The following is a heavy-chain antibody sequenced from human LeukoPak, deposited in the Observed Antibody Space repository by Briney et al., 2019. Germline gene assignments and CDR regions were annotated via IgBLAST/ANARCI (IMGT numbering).Heavy chain of an antibody. V-gene: IGHV3-74*01. CDR2: IRGDGGDT. CDR1: GFSFSSYW. CDR3: ARDSVAGSGSLDT. J-gene: IGHJ5*02. D-gene: IGHD3-10*01. Sequence: GGSLRLSCVASGFSFSSYWMHWVRHAPGKGLVWVSRIRGDGGDTNYADSVKGRFTISRDNVMNTLHLQMNSLRAEDTAVYYCARDSVAGSGSLDTWGPGTLVTVSS.